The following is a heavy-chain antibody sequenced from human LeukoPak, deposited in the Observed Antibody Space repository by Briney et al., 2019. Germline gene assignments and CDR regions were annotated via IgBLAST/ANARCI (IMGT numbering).Heavy chain of an antibody. Sequence: GGSLRLSCAASGFTLNTYWMHWVRQAPGKGLVWVSRINTDGSYTNYADSVKGRFTISRDNAKNTLYLQMNSLRADDTAVYYCARSPSAYCSRTDCYTNAFDIWGQGTMVTVSP. V-gene: IGHV3-74*01. CDR1: GFTLNTYW. J-gene: IGHJ3*02. CDR2: INTDGSYT. CDR3: ARSPSAYCSRTDCYTNAFDI. D-gene: IGHD2-2*02.